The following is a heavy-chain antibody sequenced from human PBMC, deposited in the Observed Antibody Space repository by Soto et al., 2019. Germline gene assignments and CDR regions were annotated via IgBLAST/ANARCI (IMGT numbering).Heavy chain of an antibody. Sequence: PGESLQISCQVSGYTVTIYWIAWVRQMPGKGLEWMGIICPSDSDTRYSPSFQGQVTISAAQSRTTPYLQWDGLKASDTAIYYCAGPANTVGVHFDLGGQGTQVTVSS. D-gene: IGHD1-26*01. CDR2: ICPSDSDT. V-gene: IGHV5-51*01. CDR1: GYTVTIYW. CDR3: AGPANTVGVHFDL. J-gene: IGHJ4*02.